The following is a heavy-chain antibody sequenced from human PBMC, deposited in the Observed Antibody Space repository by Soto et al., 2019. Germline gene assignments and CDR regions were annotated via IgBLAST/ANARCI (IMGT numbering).Heavy chain of an antibody. D-gene: IGHD1-26*01. CDR2: IYYSGST. J-gene: IGHJ4*02. V-gene: IGHV4-59*01. CDR1: GCSISSYY. CDR3: ASAVGASRFDY. Sequence: SLTCTVSGCSISSYYWSCIRQPPGKGLEWIGYIYYSGSTNYNPSLKSRVTISVDTSKNQFSLKLSSVTAADTAVYYCASAVGASRFDYWGQGTLVTVSS.